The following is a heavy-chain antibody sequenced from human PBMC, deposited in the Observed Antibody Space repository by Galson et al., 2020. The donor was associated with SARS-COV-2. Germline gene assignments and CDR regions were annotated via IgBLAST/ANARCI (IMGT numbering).Heavy chain of an antibody. D-gene: IGHD2-8*01. V-gene: IGHV3-33*05. Sequence: GGSLRLSCAASGFMFSTYGMQWVRQAPGKGLEWVSFISYDGITKYYADSVKGRFTVSRDNSKNTVYLQMTSLGADDTAIYYCARDRHCTYDSCYNWFDPWGQGTLVTVSS. J-gene: IGHJ5*02. CDR2: ISYDGITK. CDR3: ARDRHCTYDSCYNWFDP. CDR1: GFMFSTYG.